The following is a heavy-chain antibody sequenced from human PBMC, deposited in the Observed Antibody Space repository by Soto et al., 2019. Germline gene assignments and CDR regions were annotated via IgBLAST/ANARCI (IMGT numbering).Heavy chain of an antibody. CDR2: IYSDGTT. CDR3: ARGSSNYNF. J-gene: IGHJ4*02. Sequence: EVQLVESGGGLVQPGGSLRLSCAASGFTVSSTYLTWVRQAPGTGLEWVSTIYSDGTTYYADSVKGRFTISRDNSKNTLYLQMNSLRAEDTAVYYCARGSSNYNFWGQGTLVTGSS. D-gene: IGHD4-4*01. V-gene: IGHV3-53*01. CDR1: GFTVSSTY.